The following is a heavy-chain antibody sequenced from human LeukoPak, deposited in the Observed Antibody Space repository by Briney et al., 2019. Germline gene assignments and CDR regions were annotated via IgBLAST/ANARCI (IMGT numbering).Heavy chain of an antibody. J-gene: IGHJ4*02. Sequence: GGSLRLSCSASGFMFDDYGMSWVRQAPGKGLEWVSGINWNGSSTGYEDSVKGRFTISRDNAKNSLYLQMNSLRAEDTALYYCASVMSSDYDSAVDYWGQGTLVTVSS. V-gene: IGHV3-20*04. CDR2: INWNGSST. D-gene: IGHD5-12*01. CDR3: ASVMSSDYDSAVDY. CDR1: GFMFDDYG.